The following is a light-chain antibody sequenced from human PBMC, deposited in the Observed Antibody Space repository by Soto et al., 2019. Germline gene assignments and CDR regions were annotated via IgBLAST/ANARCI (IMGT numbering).Light chain of an antibody. V-gene: IGKV3-11*01. CDR2: DTF. CDR3: QQRSNWPPGYT. J-gene: IGKJ2*01. CDR1: QSVSSH. Sequence: ELVLTQSPATLSLSPGERATLSCRASQSVSSHLAWYQQKPDQAPRLLMYDTFNRATGIPARFNGSGSGTDFTLTISSLEPQDFAVYCCQQRSNWPPGYTFGQGTKLEIK.